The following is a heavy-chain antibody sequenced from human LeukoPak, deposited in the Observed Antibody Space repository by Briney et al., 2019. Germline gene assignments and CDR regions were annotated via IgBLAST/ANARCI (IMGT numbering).Heavy chain of an antibody. CDR2: INPNSGGT. Sequence: APLKVSSKASGYTFPTHGITWGRQAPGQGVEWMGWINPNSGGTNYAQKFQGRVSMTRDTSISTAYMELSRLRSDDTAVYYCARNTINWFDPWGQGVLVTVSS. CDR3: ARNTINWFDP. V-gene: IGHV1-2*02. CDR1: GYTFPTHG. J-gene: IGHJ5*02. D-gene: IGHD5-24*01.